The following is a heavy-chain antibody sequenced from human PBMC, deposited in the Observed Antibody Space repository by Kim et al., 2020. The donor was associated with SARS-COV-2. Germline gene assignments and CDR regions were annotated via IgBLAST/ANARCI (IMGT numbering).Heavy chain of an antibody. Sequence: GESLKISCQGSGFSFTNYWISWVRQMPGKDLEWMGRIASSDSYTNYSPSFQGHVTISLDTSINTDYLQWSRLKASDTAMYYCASQQQLGGFDVWGQGTTVTVSS. CDR1: GFSFTNYW. CDR3: ASQQQLGGFDV. J-gene: IGHJ6*02. CDR2: IASSDSYT. D-gene: IGHD3-16*01. V-gene: IGHV5-10-1*01.